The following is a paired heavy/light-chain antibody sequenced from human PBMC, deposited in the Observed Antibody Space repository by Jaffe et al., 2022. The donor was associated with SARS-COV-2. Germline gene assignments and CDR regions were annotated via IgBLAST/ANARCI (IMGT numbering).Light chain of an antibody. Sequence: EIVLTQSPATLSLSPGERATLSCRASQSISTYLAWYQQKPGQAPRLLIYDASNRATGIPARFSGGGSGTDFTLTISSLEPEDFAVYYCQQRSSWPRGGTFGPGTKVDIK. CDR3: QQRSSWPRGGT. J-gene: IGKJ3*01. CDR1: QSISTY. CDR2: DAS. V-gene: IGKV3-11*01.
Heavy chain of an antibody. CDR3: ARVGNSVGWYYFDY. V-gene: IGHV4-4*02. Sequence: QVQLQESGPGLVKPSGTLSLTCAVSGDSISSSNWWSWVRQSPGKGLEWIGEIFHSGGTHYNPSLKSRVTISLDRPKNQFSLKVTSVTAADTALYYCARVGNSVGWYYFDYWGQGTLVTVSS. J-gene: IGHJ4*02. CDR1: GDSISSSNW. D-gene: IGHD6-19*01. CDR2: IFHSGGT.